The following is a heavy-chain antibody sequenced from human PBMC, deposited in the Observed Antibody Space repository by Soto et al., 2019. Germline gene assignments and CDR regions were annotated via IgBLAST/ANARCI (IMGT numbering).Heavy chain of an antibody. J-gene: IGHJ6*02. Sequence: PSETLSLTCTVSGGSISSHYWSWIRQRPGKGLELVGYSYYSGSAKYNPTLKSRGTISLDTAKNQFSFMLSLRTVADAAVADCARDTAMVKTRYYYYYGMDVWGQGTTVTVSS. V-gene: IGHV4-59*11. D-gene: IGHD5-18*01. CDR1: GGSISSHY. CDR2: SYYSGSA. CDR3: ARDTAMVKTRYYYYYGMDV.